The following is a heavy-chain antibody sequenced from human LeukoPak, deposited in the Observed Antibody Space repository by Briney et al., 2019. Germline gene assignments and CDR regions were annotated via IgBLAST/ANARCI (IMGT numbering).Heavy chain of an antibody. Sequence: SVKVSCKASGGTFSSYAISWVRQAPGQGLELMGRIIPILGIANYAQKFQGRVTITADKSTSTAYMELSSLRSEDTAVYSCAHTCSSTSCRNWFDPWGQGTLVTVSS. CDR3: AHTCSSTSCRNWFDP. V-gene: IGHV1-69*04. D-gene: IGHD2-2*01. CDR1: GGTFSSYA. J-gene: IGHJ5*02. CDR2: IIPILGIA.